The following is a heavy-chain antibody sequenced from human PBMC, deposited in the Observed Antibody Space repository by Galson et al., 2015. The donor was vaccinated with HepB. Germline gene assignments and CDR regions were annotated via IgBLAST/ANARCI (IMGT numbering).Heavy chain of an antibody. D-gene: IGHD2-15*01. Sequence: SLRLSCAASGFTFSSYAMHWVRQAPGKGLEWVAVISYDGSNKYYADSVKGRFTISRDNSKNTLYLQMNSLRAEDTAVYYCAREADPYYFDYWGQGTLVTVSS. J-gene: IGHJ4*02. V-gene: IGHV3-30*04. CDR2: ISYDGSNK. CDR3: AREADPYYFDY. CDR1: GFTFSSYA.